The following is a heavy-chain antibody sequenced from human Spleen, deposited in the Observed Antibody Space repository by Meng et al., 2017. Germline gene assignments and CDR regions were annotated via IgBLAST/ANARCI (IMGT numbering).Heavy chain of an antibody. CDR1: GFTVSHNY. V-gene: IGHV3-53*04. CDR3: ATATDSSGWTAERDY. CDR2: IHSGGNT. Sequence: GESLKISWASSGFTVSHNYMSLVRQAPGKGPELDSVIHSGGNTYYEDFVKGGFTITRHNSKNTLYLQMNSLRPEDTAGYYCATATDSSGWTAERDYWGQGTRVTVSS. D-gene: IGHD6-19*01. J-gene: IGHJ4*02.